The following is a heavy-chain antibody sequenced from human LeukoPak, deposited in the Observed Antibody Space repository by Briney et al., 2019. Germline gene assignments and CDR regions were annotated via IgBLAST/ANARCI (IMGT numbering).Heavy chain of an antibody. CDR1: GFTFSSYS. J-gene: IGHJ4*02. D-gene: IGHD3-10*01. CDR2: ISSSSSYI. CDR3: ARNLPGYYGSGSYYYYDY. V-gene: IGHV3-21*01. Sequence: GGSLRLSCAASGFTFSSYSMNWVRQAPGKGLEWVSSISSSSSYIYYADSVKGRFTISRDNAKNSLYLQMNSLRAEDTAVYYCARNLPGYYGSGSYYYYDYWGQGTLVTVSS.